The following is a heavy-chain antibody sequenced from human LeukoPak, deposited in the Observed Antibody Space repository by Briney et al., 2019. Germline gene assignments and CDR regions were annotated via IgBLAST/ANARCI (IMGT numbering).Heavy chain of an antibody. V-gene: IGHV1-2*02. CDR2: INPNSGGT. CDR1: GYTFTGYY. Sequence: GASVKVSCKASGYTFTGYYMHWVRQAPGQGLEWMGWINPNSGGTNYAQKFQGRVTMTRDTSISTAYMELSRLRSDDTAVYYCARVLIAVAPKGHYYYGMDVWGQGTTVTVSS. D-gene: IGHD6-19*01. J-gene: IGHJ6*02. CDR3: ARVLIAVAPKGHYYYGMDV.